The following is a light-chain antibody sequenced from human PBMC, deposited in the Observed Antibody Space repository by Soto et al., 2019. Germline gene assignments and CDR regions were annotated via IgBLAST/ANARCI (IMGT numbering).Light chain of an antibody. J-gene: IGKJ1*01. Sequence: EIVMTQSPVTLSVSPGERATLSCRASQNISRSLAWYQQKPGQAPRILIYAASSRATGIPDRFSGSGSGTDFSLTISRLEPEDFAVYYCHQYDTSPRTFGQGTKVDIK. V-gene: IGKV3-20*01. CDR3: HQYDTSPRT. CDR1: QNISRS. CDR2: AAS.